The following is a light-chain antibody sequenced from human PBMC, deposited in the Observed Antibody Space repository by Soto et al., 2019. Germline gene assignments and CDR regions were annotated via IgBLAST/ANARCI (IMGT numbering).Light chain of an antibody. Sequence: EIVLTQSPATLSLSPGERATLSCRASQSVNSNLAWYHQKPGQAPRLLIYGTSSRATGIPDRFSGSGSGTDFSLTISRLEPEDFAVYYCQQYGSSPITFGQGTRLEIK. CDR3: QQYGSSPIT. CDR1: QSVNSN. J-gene: IGKJ5*01. V-gene: IGKV3-20*01. CDR2: GTS.